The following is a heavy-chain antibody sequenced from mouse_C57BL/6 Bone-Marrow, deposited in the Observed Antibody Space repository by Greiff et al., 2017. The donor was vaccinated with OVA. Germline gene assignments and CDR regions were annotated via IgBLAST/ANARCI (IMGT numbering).Heavy chain of an antibody. CDR3: ARHERGVYYGSSSFAY. V-gene: IGHV1-62-2*01. CDR2: FYPGSGSI. CDR1: GYTFTEYT. J-gene: IGHJ3*01. D-gene: IGHD1-1*01. Sequence: LVESGAELVKPGASVKLSCKASGYTFTEYTIHWVKQRSGQGLEWIGWFYPGSGSIKYNEKFKDKATLTADKSSSTVYMELSRLTSEDSAVYFCARHERGVYYGSSSFAYWGQGTLVTVSA.